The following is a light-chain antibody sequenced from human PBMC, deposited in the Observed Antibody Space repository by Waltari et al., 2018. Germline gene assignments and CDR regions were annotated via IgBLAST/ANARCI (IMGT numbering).Light chain of an antibody. V-gene: IGKV3-11*01. CDR1: QSVSSY. Sequence: PGERATLSCRASQSVSSYVAWYQQKPGQAPRLLIYDASNRATGIPARLSGSGSGTDFTLTISSLEPEDFAVYYCQQRSNWPLYTFGQGTKLEIK. J-gene: IGKJ2*01. CDR3: QQRSNWPLYT. CDR2: DAS.